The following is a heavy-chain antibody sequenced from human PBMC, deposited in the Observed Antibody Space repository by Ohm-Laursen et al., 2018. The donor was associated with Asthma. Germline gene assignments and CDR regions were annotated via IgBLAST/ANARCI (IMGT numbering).Heavy chain of an antibody. J-gene: IGHJ6*02. CDR1: RGSITSGGYS. Sequence: SQTLSLTCSVSRGSITSGGYSRSWIRPPPREGPEWIWDTHHRGSTHYNPSLKSRVAISVDRSKNQFSLKLSSVTAADTAVYYCARVKGVRGYTYGYYYYYGMDVWGQGTTVTVSS. D-gene: IGHD5-18*01. CDR2: THHRGST. V-gene: IGHV4-30-2*01. CDR3: ARVKGVRGYTYGYYYYYGMDV.